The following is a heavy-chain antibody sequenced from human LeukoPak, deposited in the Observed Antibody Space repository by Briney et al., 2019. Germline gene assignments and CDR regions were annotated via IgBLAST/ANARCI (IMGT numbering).Heavy chain of an antibody. CDR3: ARDQLVLPRGISGY. V-gene: IGHV1-18*01. J-gene: IGHJ4*02. D-gene: IGHD1-14*01. CDR2: IAVYNGNT. Sequence: ASVKVSCKASGYTFSSFGISWVRQAPGQGLEWMGWIAVYNGNTNYAQKFQGRLTMTTDTSTSTAYMELRSLRSDDTALYYCARDQLVLPRGISGYWGQGTLVTVSS. CDR1: GYTFSSFG.